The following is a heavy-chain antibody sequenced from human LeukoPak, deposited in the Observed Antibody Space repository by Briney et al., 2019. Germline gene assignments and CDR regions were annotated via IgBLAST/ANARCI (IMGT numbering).Heavy chain of an antibody. V-gene: IGHV3-23*01. CDR2: ISESGSST. CDR3: AKDRPGDYSTYWYFDL. J-gene: IGHJ2*01. CDR1: GFIFNNCA. Sequence: GGSLRLSCAASGFIFNNCAMSWVRQAPGKGLEWVSGISESGSSTDYADSVKGRFTISRDNSKNTLYLQMDSLRAEDTAIYHCAKDRPGDYSTYWYFDLWGRGTLVTVSS. D-gene: IGHD4-11*01.